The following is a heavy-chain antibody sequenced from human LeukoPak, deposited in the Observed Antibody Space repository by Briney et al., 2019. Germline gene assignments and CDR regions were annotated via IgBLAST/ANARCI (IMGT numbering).Heavy chain of an antibody. CDR1: GFTFNSYT. V-gene: IGHV3-48*01. CDR3: SRAGGTYFDFNS. D-gene: IGHD1-26*01. J-gene: IGHJ4*02. CDR2: ISSGSDTI. Sequence: GGSLRLSCAASGFTFNSYTMNWVRQAPGQGLEWVSFISSGSDTIYYADSVKGRFTISKDNAKNSLYLQMNSLRVEDTAVYYCSRAGGTYFDFNSWGQGTLVTVSS.